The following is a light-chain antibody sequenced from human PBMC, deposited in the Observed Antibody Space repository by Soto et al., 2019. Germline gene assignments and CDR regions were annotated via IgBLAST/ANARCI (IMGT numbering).Light chain of an antibody. Sequence: QAVVTQRPSVSGAPGRRVTISSTGTRSNIGAGYDVHRYQQLPGTAPKLLIYGNIYGNTNRPSRVPDRCSGSKSGTSASLAITGLQAEDEADYYCQSYDRSLSALVFGGGTKVTVL. CDR1: RSNIGAGYD. CDR3: QSYDRSLSALV. J-gene: IGLJ2*01. CDR2: GNT. V-gene: IGLV1-40*01.